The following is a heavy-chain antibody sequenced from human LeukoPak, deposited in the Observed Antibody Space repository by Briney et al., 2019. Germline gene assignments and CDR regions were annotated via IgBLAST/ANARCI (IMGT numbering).Heavy chain of an antibody. J-gene: IGHJ4*02. CDR1: GGTFSSHA. CDR2: IIPIFGTA. D-gene: IGHD3-10*01. CDR3: ATALYGSGNFDY. Sequence: GSSVKVSCKASGGTFSSHAISWVRQVPGQGLEWMGGIIPIFGTANYAQKFQGRVTTTADKSTSTAYMELSSLRSEDPAVYYCATALYGSGNFDYWGQGTLVTVSS. V-gene: IGHV1-69*06.